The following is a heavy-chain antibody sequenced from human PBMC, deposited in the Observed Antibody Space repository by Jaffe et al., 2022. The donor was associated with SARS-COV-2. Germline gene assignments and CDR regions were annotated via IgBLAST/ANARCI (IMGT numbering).Heavy chain of an antibody. CDR3: ARERPPANISGWLFDP. Sequence: QVQLQESGPGLVQPSQTLSLTCTVSGGSMTSGSFYWSWIRQPAGKGLEWIGRIYSSGSANYNPSLESRVAMSVDTSKNQFSLKVTSVTAADTAIYYCARERPPANISGWLFDPWGQGTPVIVSS. J-gene: IGHJ5*02. D-gene: IGHD6-19*01. CDR1: GGSMTSGSFY. CDR2: IYSSGSA. V-gene: IGHV4-61*02.